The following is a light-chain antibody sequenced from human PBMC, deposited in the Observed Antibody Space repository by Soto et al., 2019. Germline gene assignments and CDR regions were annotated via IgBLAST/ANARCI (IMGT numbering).Light chain of an antibody. CDR2: STS. V-gene: IGLV8-61*01. Sequence: QTVVTQEPSFSVSPGGTVTLTCGLSSGPVSTSYYPSWYQQTPGQAPRTLIYSTSTRSSGVPDRFSGSILGNKAALTITGAQADDESDNYCVLYMGSGISVFGGGTKLTVL. CDR1: SGPVSTSYY. J-gene: IGLJ3*02. CDR3: VLYMGSGISV.